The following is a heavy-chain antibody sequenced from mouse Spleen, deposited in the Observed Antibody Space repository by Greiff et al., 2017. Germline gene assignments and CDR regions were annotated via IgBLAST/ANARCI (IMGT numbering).Heavy chain of an antibody. V-gene: IGHV1S29*02. CDR3: ALTGRGGYFDY. Sequence: EVQLQQSGPELVKPGASVKISCKASGYTFTDYNMHWVKQSPGKSLEWIGYIYPYNGGTGYNQKFKSKATLTVDNSSSTAYMELRSLTSEDSAVYYCALTGRGGYFDYWGQGTTLTVSS. CDR1: GYTFTDYN. J-gene: IGHJ2*01. CDR2: IYPYNGGT. D-gene: IGHD4-1*01.